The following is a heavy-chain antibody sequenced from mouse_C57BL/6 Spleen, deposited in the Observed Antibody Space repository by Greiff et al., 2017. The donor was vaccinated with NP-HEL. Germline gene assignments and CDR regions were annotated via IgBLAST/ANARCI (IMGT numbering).Heavy chain of an antibody. D-gene: IGHD1-1*01. CDR1: GYSITSGYY. CDR3: ARGGYYGSSYVDWYFDV. J-gene: IGHJ1*03. CDR2: ISYDGSN. Sequence: EVQLLESGPGLVKPSQSLSLTCSVTGYSITSGYYWNWIRQFPGNKLEWMGYISYDGSNNYNPSLKNRISITRDTSKNQFFLKLNSVTTEDTATYYCARGGYYGSSYVDWYFDVWGTGTTVTVSS. V-gene: IGHV3-6*01.